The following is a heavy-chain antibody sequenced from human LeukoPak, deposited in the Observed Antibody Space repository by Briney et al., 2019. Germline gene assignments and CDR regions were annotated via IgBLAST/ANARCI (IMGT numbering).Heavy chain of an antibody. CDR2: RHYRGTT. Sequence: PSEALSLTCTVSGASISSYYWSWIRQPPGKGLEWIASRHYRGTTNYNPSLKSRVTISVDTSKNQFSLKLSSVTAADTAVYYCARGDGYYRYFDYWGQGTLVTVSS. J-gene: IGHJ4*02. V-gene: IGHV4-59*01. CDR3: ARGDGYYRYFDY. CDR1: GASISSYY. D-gene: IGHD3-3*01.